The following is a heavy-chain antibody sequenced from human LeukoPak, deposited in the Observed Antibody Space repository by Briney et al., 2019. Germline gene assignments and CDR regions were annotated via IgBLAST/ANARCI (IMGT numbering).Heavy chain of an antibody. Sequence: ASVTVSFKASRCIFSSYTISWVGQAPGQGGEWMGRIIPILGIANYAQKFHGRVTITADKSTSTAYMELSSLRSEDTAVYYCARDRGIFGVDNWFDPWGQGTLVTVSS. CDR1: RCIFSSYT. D-gene: IGHD3-3*01. V-gene: IGHV1-69*04. CDR2: IIPILGIA. CDR3: ARDRGIFGVDNWFDP. J-gene: IGHJ5*02.